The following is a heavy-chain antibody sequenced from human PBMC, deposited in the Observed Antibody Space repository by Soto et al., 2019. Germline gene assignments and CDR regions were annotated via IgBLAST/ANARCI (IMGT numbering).Heavy chain of an antibody. CDR3: ARGVGRYGSNLDY. V-gene: IGHV4-59*01. J-gene: IGHJ4*02. CDR2: ICTSGGT. D-gene: IGHD2-15*01. CDR1: GGSISSYC. Sequence: QVQLQESGPGLVKPSETLSRTCTVSGGSISSYCGSWVRQPPGEGLEWIANICTSGGTNYNPSLKSRVVISVDTSRNQFSLKLSSVTAADTAVYYCARGVGRYGSNLDYWGQGTLVTVSS.